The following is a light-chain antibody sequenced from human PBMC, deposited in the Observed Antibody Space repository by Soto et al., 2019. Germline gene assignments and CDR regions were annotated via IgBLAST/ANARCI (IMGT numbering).Light chain of an antibody. V-gene: IGLV1-51*01. CDR3: GTWDSSLSDWV. J-gene: IGLJ3*02. CDR1: SSNIGNNY. Sequence: QSVLTQPPSVSAAPGQKVTISCSGSSSNIGNNYVSWYQQLPGTAPKLLIYDNNKRPSGIPDRFSGSKSGTSATLGITGLQNGDEADYYCGTWDSSLSDWVFGGGIKVTVL. CDR2: DNN.